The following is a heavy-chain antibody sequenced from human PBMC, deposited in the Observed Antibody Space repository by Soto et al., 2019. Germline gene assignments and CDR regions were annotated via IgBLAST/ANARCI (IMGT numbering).Heavy chain of an antibody. D-gene: IGHD3-10*01. Sequence: QPGGSLRLSCAVSGLTVSRTQMSWVRQAPGKGLQWVSVIYSGGSTYYANAVKGRFTISRDISENTVFLHMDSLSAEDTAVYYCAKDRHYPRDYFHYWGQGTLVTVSS. CDR1: GLTVSRTQ. J-gene: IGHJ4*02. CDR2: IYSGGST. V-gene: IGHV3-53*01. CDR3: AKDRHYPRDYFHY.